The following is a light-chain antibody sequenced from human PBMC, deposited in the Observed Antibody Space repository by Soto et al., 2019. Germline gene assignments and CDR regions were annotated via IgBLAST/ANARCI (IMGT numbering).Light chain of an antibody. CDR3: QQRNNWPYT. Sequence: EIVLTQSPATLSLSPGERATLSCRASQSVSSYLAWYEQKPGQAPRLLIYDATNWPTGVPSRFSGSGSGTDFTLTITSLQPEDFAAYYCQQRNNWPYTFGQGTKLEIK. CDR1: QSVSSY. J-gene: IGKJ2*01. CDR2: DAT. V-gene: IGKV3-11*01.